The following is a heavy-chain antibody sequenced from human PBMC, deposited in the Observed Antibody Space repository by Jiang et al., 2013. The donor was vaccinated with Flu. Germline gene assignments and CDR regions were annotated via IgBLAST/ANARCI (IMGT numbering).Heavy chain of an antibody. D-gene: IGHD3-22*01. Sequence: GLVKPSQTLSLTCTVSGGSIRSGGYYWSWIRQHPGKGLEWIGYIYYSGSTYYNPSLKSRVTISVDTSKNQFSLKLSSVTAADTAVYYCARVRERDSSGYYNGGPHYFDYWGQGTLVTVSS. CDR1: GGSIRSGGYY. J-gene: IGHJ4*02. V-gene: IGHV4-31*03. CDR3: ARVRERDSSGYYNGGPHYFDY. CDR2: IYYSGST.